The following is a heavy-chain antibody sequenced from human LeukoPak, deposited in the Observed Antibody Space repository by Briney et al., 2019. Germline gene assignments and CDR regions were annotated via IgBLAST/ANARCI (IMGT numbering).Heavy chain of an antibody. CDR1: GGTFSSYA. Sequence: SVKVSCKASGGTFSSYAISWVRQAPGQGLEWMGGIIPIFGTANYAQKFQGRVTITADESTSTAYMELSSLRSEDTAVYYCARGHGFGVVIMNFDYWGQGTLVTVSS. J-gene: IGHJ4*02. V-gene: IGHV1-69*13. CDR2: IIPIFGTA. CDR3: ARGHGFGVVIMNFDY. D-gene: IGHD3-3*01.